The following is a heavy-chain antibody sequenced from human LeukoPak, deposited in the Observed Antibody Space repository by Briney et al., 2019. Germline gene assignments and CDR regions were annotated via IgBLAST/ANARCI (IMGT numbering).Heavy chain of an antibody. D-gene: IGHD3-10*01. J-gene: IGHJ3*02. V-gene: IGHV3-30*02. CDR3: AKPNGYYGSGSYAFDI. CDR1: GFTFSSYG. Sequence: PGGSLRLSCAASGFTFSSYGMHWVRQAPGKGLEWVAFIRYDGSNKYYADSVKGRFTISRDNSKNTLYLQMNSLRAEDTAVYYCAKPNGYYGSGSYAFDIWGQGTMVTVSS. CDR2: IRYDGSNK.